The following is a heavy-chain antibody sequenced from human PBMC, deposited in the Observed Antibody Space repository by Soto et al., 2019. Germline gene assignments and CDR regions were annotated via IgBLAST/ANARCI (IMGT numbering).Heavy chain of an antibody. CDR1: GFTFSSYA. Sequence: PGGTLRLSCAAPGFTFSSYAMHWVRQAPGKGLEWVAVISYDGSNKYYADSVKGRFTISRDNSKNTLYLQMNSLRAEDTAVYYCARDRFYDSSGDLYYYYYGMDVWGQGTTVTVSS. CDR3: ARDRFYDSSGDLYYYYYGMDV. J-gene: IGHJ6*02. D-gene: IGHD3-22*01. V-gene: IGHV3-30-3*01. CDR2: ISYDGSNK.